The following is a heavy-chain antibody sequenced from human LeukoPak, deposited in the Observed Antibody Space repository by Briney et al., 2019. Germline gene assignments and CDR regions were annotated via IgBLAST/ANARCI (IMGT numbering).Heavy chain of an antibody. CDR3: AKGLRRDGYNRFGWFDR. V-gene: IGHV3-43*02. J-gene: IGHJ5*02. CDR1: GFTFYDYA. D-gene: IGHD5-24*01. Sequence: GGSLRLSCAASGFTFYDYAMHWVRQAPGKGLEWVSLISENGGIIYYADSLNGRFTISRDNSKNSLYLQMNSLRAEDTALYYCAKGLRRDGYNRFGWFDRWGQGTLVTVSS. CDR2: ISENGGII.